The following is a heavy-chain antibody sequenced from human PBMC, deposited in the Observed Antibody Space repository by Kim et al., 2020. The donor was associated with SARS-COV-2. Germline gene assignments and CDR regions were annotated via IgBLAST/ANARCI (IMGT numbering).Heavy chain of an antibody. CDR3: ARVDHSSGVDY. J-gene: IGHJ4*02. CDR2: INSDGSST. D-gene: IGHD6-19*01. Sequence: GGSLRLSCAASGFTFSSYWMHWVRQAPGKGLVWVSRINSDGSSTSYADSVKGRFTISRDNAKNTLYLQMNSLRAEDTAVYYCARVDHSSGVDYWGQGTLVTVSS. V-gene: IGHV3-74*01. CDR1: GFTFSSYW.